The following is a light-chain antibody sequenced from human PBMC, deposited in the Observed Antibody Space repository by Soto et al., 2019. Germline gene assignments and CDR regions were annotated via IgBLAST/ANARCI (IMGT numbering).Light chain of an antibody. V-gene: IGKV1-5*01. J-gene: IGKJ1*01. CDR1: QSIGDS. Sequence: ITCRASQSIGDSLAWYQQKPGKAPYLLISDVSSLERGVPSRFSGSGSGTEFTLTISSLQPDDFATYYCQEYTDNSGTFGQGTKVDI. CDR2: DVS. CDR3: QEYTDNSGT.